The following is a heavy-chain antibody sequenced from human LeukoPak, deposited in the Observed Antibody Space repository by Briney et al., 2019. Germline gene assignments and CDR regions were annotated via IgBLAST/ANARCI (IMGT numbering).Heavy chain of an antibody. J-gene: IGHJ1*01. CDR1: GGSFSGYY. V-gene: IGHV4-34*01. Sequence: PSETLSLTCAVYGGSFSGYYWSWIRQPPGKGLEWIGEINHSGSTNYNPSLKSRVTISVGTSKNQFSLKLSSVTAADTAVYYCARGGIAARLRYFQHWGQGTLVTVSS. CDR3: ARGGIAARLRYFQH. CDR2: INHSGST. D-gene: IGHD6-6*01.